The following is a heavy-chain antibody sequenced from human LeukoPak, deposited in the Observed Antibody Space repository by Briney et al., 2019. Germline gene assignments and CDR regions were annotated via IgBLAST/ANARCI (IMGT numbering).Heavy chain of an antibody. V-gene: IGHV4-59*11. J-gene: IGHJ4*02. CDR2: IYYSGST. CDR1: GGSISSHY. Sequence: SETLSLTCTVSGGSISSHYWSWIRHPPGKGLEWIGYIYYSGSTNYNPSLKSRVTISVDTSKNQFSLKLSSVTAADTAVYYCARVGDFWIGDDGQSYFDYWGQGTLVTVSS. CDR3: ARVGDFWIGDDGQSYFDY. D-gene: IGHD3-3*01.